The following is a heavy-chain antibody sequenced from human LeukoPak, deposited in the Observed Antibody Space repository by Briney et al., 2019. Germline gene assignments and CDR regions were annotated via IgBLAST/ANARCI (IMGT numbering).Heavy chain of an antibody. CDR1: GFTFSSYA. Sequence: PGGSLRLSCAASGFTFSSYAMSWVRQAPGKGLEWVSYISSSGSTIYYADSVKGRFTISRDNAKNSLYLQMNSLRAEDTAVYYCARGANDYGDYLIDYWGQGTLVTVSS. V-gene: IGHV3-48*04. CDR3: ARGANDYGDYLIDY. D-gene: IGHD4-17*01. J-gene: IGHJ4*02. CDR2: ISSSGSTI.